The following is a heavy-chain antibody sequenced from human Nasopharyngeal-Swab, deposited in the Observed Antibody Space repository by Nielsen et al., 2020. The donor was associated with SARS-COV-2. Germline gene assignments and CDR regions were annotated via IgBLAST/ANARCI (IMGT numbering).Heavy chain of an antibody. V-gene: IGHV1-46*01. J-gene: IGHJ6*03. CDR3: ARGPPGYCSSTSCSYYYYYMDV. Sequence: ASVKVSCKASGYTFTSYYMHWVRQAPGQGLEWMGIINPSGGSTSYAQKFQGRVTMTRDTSTSTVYMELGSLRSEDTAVYYCARGPPGYCSSTSCSYYYYYMDVWGKGTTVTVSS. D-gene: IGHD2-2*03. CDR1: GYTFTSYY. CDR2: INPSGGST.